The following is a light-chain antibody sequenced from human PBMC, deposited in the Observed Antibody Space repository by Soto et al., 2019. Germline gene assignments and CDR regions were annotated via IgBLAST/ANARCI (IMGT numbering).Light chain of an antibody. J-gene: IGLJ3*02. V-gene: IGLV1-47*01. Sequence: QSVLPQPPSASGTPGQRVTISCSGSSSNIGRNFVYWYQQLPGTAPKLLIYKNNQRPSGVPDRFSGSESGPSASLAISGLRSEDEADYDCATWDASLSAWVFGGGTKVTVL. CDR1: SSNIGRNF. CDR2: KNN. CDR3: ATWDASLSAWV.